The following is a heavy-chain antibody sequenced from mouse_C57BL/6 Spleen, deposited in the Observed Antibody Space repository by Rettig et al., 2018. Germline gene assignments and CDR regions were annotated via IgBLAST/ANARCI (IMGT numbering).Heavy chain of an antibody. CDR2: PGSGST. V-gene: IGHV1-75*01. D-gene: IGHD4-1*01. J-gene: IGHJ2*01. Sequence: PGSGSTYYNEKFKGKATLTVDKSSSTAYMLLSSLTSEDSAVYFCARYLGYFDYWGQGTTLTVSS. CDR3: ARYLGYFDY.